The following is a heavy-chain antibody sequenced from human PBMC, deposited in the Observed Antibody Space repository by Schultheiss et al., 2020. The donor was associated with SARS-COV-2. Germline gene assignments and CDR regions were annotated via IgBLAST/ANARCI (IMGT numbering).Heavy chain of an antibody. V-gene: IGHV1-18*01. D-gene: IGHD3-3*01. CDR2: INPNSGGT. CDR1: GGTFSSYA. Sequence: ASVKVSCKASGGTFSSYAISWVRQAPGQGLEWMGWINPNSGGTNYAQKFQGRVTMTTDTSTSTAYMELRSLRSDDTAVYYCARAKYYDFWSGYYPYYYYYMDVWGKGTTVTVSS. J-gene: IGHJ6*03. CDR3: ARAKYYDFWSGYYPYYYYYMDV.